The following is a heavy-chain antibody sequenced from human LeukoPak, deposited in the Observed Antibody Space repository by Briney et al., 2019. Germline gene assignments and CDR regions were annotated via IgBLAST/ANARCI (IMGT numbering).Heavy chain of an antibody. CDR2: IYYSGST. D-gene: IGHD4-17*01. CDR1: GGSISSSSYY. Sequence: SETLSLTCTVSGGSISSSSYYWGWLRQPPGKGLEWIGSIYYSGSTYYNPSLKRRVTISVDTSKNQFSLKLSSVTAADTAVYYCARHLAYGDYVYYFDYWGQGTLVTVSS. V-gene: IGHV4-39*01. J-gene: IGHJ4*02. CDR3: ARHLAYGDYVYYFDY.